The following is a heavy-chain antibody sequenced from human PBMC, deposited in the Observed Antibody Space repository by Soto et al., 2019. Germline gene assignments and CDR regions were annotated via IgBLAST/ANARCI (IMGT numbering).Heavy chain of an antibody. D-gene: IGHD2-2*02. CDR3: ARNIRKKESYYYCMDD. J-gene: IGHJ6*02. CDR2: IDPSDSYT. Sequence: GESLKISCKGSGYSFTSYWISWVRQMPGKGLEWMGRIDPSDSYTNYSPSFQGHVTISADKSISTAYLQWSSLKASDTAMYYCARNIRKKESYYYCMDDWRQGTTVTVSS. CDR1: GYSFTSYW. V-gene: IGHV5-10-1*01.